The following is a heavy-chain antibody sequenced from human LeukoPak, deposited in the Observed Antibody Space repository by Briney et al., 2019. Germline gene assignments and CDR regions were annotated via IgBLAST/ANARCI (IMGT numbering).Heavy chain of an antibody. V-gene: IGHV3-15*01. CDR3: TTGLRGEAEEVQLWLQGYYYYYMDV. J-gene: IGHJ6*03. Sequence: GGSLRLSCAASGFTFSNAWMSWVRQAPGKGLEWVGRIKSKTDGGTTDYAAPVKGRFTISRDDSKNTLYLQMNSLKTEDTAVYYCTTGLRGEAEEVQLWLQGYYYYYMDVWGKGTTVTISS. D-gene: IGHD5-18*01. CDR2: IKSKTDGGTT. CDR1: GFTFSNAW.